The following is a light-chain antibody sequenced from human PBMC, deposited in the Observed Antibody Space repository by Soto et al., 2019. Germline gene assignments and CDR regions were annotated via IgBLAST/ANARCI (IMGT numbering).Light chain of an antibody. V-gene: IGKV2-28*01. Sequence: IVLTQSPLSLPVTPGKPASIVCRSIQSLLHSNGYNYLDWYLQKPGQSPQLLIYLGSNRASGVPDRFSGSASGTDSTLKISRVQAEDVGVYYCMQPLQSWTFGQGTKVDIK. CDR2: LGS. J-gene: IGKJ1*01. CDR1: QSLLHSNGYNY. CDR3: MQPLQSWT.